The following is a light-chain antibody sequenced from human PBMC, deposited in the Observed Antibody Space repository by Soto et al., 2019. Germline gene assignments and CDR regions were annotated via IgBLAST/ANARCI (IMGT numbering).Light chain of an antibody. J-gene: IGKJ5*01. CDR1: QSISSN. CDR3: QQFSNWPPIA. V-gene: IGKV3-15*01. CDR2: SSS. Sequence: EVVLTQSPATLSVSPGERATLSCRASQSISSNLAWFQQKPGQAPRLLMYSSSTRATGIPDRFSGSGAGTEFTLTISRLQSEDFAVYYCQQFSNWPPIAVGQGTRLEIK.